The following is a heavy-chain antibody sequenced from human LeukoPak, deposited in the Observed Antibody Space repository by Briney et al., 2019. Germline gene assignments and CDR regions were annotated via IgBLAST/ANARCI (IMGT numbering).Heavy chain of an antibody. CDR3: ARGGPSGSSWPYYYSYGMDA. CDR1: GGSISSSSYY. CDR2: IYYSGST. Sequence: PSETLSLTCTVSGGSISSSSYYWGWIRQPPGKGLEWIGSIYYSGSTNYNPSLKSRVTMSVDTSKNQFSLKLSSVTAADTAVYYCARGGPSGSSWPYYYSYGMDAWGQGTTVTVSS. V-gene: IGHV4-39*07. J-gene: IGHJ6*02. D-gene: IGHD6-13*01.